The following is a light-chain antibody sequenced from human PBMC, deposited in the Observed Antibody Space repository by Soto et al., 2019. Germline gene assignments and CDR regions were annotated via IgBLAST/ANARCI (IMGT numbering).Light chain of an antibody. CDR2: LTS. J-gene: IGKJ1*01. CDR3: HQRQSWPRT. V-gene: IGKV3-11*01. CDR1: QAVNTR. Sequence: EIVLTQSPATLSSFPGDRVTLSCRASQAVNTRLAWYQHKPDQAPRLLIYLTSNRAAGIPARFSGSGSETDFTLTISDVEPEDFAVYYCHQRQSWPRTFGQGTKVDIK.